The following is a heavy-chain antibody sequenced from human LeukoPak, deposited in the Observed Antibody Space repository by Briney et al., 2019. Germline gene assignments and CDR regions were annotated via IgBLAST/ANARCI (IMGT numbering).Heavy chain of an antibody. Sequence: PGGSLRLSCAASGFTFSTYTMNWVRQAPGKGLEWVSGIYGSGGASFYADSVKGRFTISRDNSQNTVFLQMDSLRDEDTALYYCAKDLRKDGIWDIDYWGQGTLVTVSS. D-gene: IGHD1-14*01. CDR3: AKDLRKDGIWDIDY. CDR2: IYGSGGAS. J-gene: IGHJ4*02. V-gene: IGHV3-23*01. CDR1: GFTFSTYT.